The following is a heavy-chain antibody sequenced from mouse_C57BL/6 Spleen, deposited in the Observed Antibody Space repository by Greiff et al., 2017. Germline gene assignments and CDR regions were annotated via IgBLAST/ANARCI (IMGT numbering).Heavy chain of an antibody. Sequence: EVKLVESGPGLVKPSQSLSLTCSVTGYSITSGYYWNWIRQFPGNKLEWMGYISYDGSNNYNPSLKNRISITRDTSKNQFFLKLNSVTTEDTATYYCAREDGYYEGFAYWGQGTLVTVSA. CDR1: GYSITSGYY. CDR2: ISYDGSN. J-gene: IGHJ3*01. V-gene: IGHV3-6*01. D-gene: IGHD2-3*01. CDR3: AREDGYYEGFAY.